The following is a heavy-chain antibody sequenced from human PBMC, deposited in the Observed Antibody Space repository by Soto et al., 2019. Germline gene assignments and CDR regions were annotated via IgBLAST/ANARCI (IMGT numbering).Heavy chain of an antibody. D-gene: IGHD5-18*01. V-gene: IGHV4-30-4*01. CDR1: GGSISSGDYY. CDR3: AKARGYNYGQLDY. Sequence: PSETLSLTCTVSGGSISSGDYYWSWIRQPPGKGLEWIGYIYYSGSTYYNPSLKSEVTISVDTSKNHFSLKLSSVTAADTAVYYCAKARGYNYGQLDYWGQGTLVTVSS. J-gene: IGHJ4*02. CDR2: IYYSGST.